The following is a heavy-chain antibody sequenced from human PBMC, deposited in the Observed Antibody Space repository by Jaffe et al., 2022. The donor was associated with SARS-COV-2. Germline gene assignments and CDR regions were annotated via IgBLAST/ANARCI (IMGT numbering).Heavy chain of an antibody. CDR1: GYTFTSYA. CDR3: ASHSSRGDPSLGTPGYFDY. J-gene: IGHJ4*02. D-gene: IGHD2-15*01. V-gene: IGHV1-3*01. Sequence: QVQLVQSGAEVKKPGASVKVSCKASGYTFTSYAIHWVRQAPGQRLEWMGWINAGNGNTKYSQKFQGRVTFTRDTYASTAYMELSSLRSEDTAVYYCASHSSRGDPSLGTPGYFDYWGQGTLVTVSS. CDR2: INAGNGNT.